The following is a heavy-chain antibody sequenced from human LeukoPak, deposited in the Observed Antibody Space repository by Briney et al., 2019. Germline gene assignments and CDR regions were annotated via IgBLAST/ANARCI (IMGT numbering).Heavy chain of an antibody. CDR3: ARGKRRVVSGSAFDI. V-gene: IGHV4-34*01. CDR1: GGSFSGYY. J-gene: IGHJ3*02. D-gene: IGHD2-15*01. CDR2: INHSGST. Sequence: SETLFLTCAVYGGSFSGYYWSWIRQPPGKGLEWIGEINHSGSTNYNPSLKSRVTLSVDTSKNQFSLELSSVTAADTAVYYCARGKRRVVSGSAFDIWSQGTMVTVSS.